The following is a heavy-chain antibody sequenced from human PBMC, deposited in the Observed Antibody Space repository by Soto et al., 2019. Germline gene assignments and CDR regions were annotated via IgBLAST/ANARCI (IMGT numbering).Heavy chain of an antibody. CDR2: IYYSGST. CDR3: ARGTRGRLAVAANWFDP. J-gene: IGHJ5*02. D-gene: IGHD6-19*01. CDR1: GGSISSGDYY. V-gene: IGHV4-30-4*01. Sequence: PSETLSLTCTVSGGSISSGDYYWSWIRQPPGKGLEWIGYIYYSGSTYYNPSLKSRVTISVDTSKNQFSLKLSSVTAADTAVYYCARGTRGRLAVAANWFDPWGQGTLVTVSS.